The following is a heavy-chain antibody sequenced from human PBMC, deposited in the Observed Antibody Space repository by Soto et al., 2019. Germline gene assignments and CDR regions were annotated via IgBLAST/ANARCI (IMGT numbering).Heavy chain of an antibody. D-gene: IGHD3-10*01. V-gene: IGHV1-18*01. J-gene: IGHJ6*04. CDR3: ARDPEYYYGSGSYFWDYYYGMDV. Sequence: ASVKVSCKASGYTFTSYGISWVRQAPGQGLEWMGWISAYNGNTNYAQKLQGRVTMTTDTSTSTAYMELRSLRSDDTAVYYCARDPEYYYGSGSYFWDYYYGMDVGGKGTTVTVSS. CDR1: GYTFTSYG. CDR2: ISAYNGNT.